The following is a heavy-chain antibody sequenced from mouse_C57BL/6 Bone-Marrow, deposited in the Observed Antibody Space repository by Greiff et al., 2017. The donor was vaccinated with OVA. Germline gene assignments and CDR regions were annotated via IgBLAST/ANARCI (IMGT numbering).Heavy chain of an antibody. CDR1: GFTFSDAW. J-gene: IGHJ3*01. CDR2: IRNKANNHAT. V-gene: IGHV6-6*01. D-gene: IGHD2-4*01. CDR3: TRKGGLGTWFAY. Sequence: DVQLVESGGGLVQPGGSMKLSCAASGFTFSDAWMDWVRQSPEKGLEWVAEIRNKANNHATYYAESVKGRFTISRDDSKSSVYLQMNSVGAEDTGIYYCTRKGGLGTWFAYWGQGTLVTVSA.